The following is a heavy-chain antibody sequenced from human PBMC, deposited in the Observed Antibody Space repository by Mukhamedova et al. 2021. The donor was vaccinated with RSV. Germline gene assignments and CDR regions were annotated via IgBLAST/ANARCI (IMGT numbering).Heavy chain of an antibody. J-gene: IGHJ5*02. D-gene: IGHD2-2*02. Sequence: ANYAQKIQGRVTITADESTSTAYMELSSLRSEDTAVYYCARGDIVVVPAAIRDNWFDPWGQGTLVTVSS. V-gene: IGHV1-69*01. CDR3: ARGDIVVVPAAIRDNWFDP. CDR2: A.